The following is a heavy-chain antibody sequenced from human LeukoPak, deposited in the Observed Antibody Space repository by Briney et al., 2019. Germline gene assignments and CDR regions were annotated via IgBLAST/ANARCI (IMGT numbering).Heavy chain of an antibody. J-gene: IGHJ4*02. V-gene: IGHV3-48*03. Sequence: GGSLRLSCAASGSTFRRYEMNWVRQAPGKGLEWVSYIASSGSTIYYADSVKGRFTISRDNAKNSLYLQMNSLRAEDTAVYYCARANYYDSSGYDYWGQGTLVTVSS. CDR2: IASSGSTI. CDR1: GSTFRRYE. CDR3: ARANYYDSSGYDY. D-gene: IGHD3-22*01.